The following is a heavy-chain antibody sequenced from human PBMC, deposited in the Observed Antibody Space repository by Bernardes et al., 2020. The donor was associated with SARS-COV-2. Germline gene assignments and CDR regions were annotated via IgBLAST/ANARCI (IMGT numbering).Heavy chain of an antibody. V-gene: IGHV3-74*01. J-gene: IGHJ4*02. D-gene: IGHD5-12*01. CDR1: GFSFSDYW. CDR2: INGGGSSV. CDR3: TRGPLSGYGSFGV. Sequence: GGSLRLSCAASGFSFSDYWTHWVRQAPGKGLMWVSRINGGGSSVNYADSVKGRFTISRDNAKNTLYLQMSSLSAEDTAVYYCTRGPLSGYGSFGVWGQGTLVTVSS.